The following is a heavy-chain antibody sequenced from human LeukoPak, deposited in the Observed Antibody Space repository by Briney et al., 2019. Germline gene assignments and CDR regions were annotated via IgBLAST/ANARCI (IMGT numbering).Heavy chain of an antibody. Sequence: GESLKISCKGSGYSFSNYWIGWVRQMPGKGLEWMGTIYPGDSETRYSPSFQGQVTISADKSITTAYLQWSSLKASDTAMYYCARPGRTFNSDFEYWGQGTLGNVSS. CDR1: GYSFSNYW. CDR3: ARPGRTFNSDFEY. V-gene: IGHV5-51*01. D-gene: IGHD4-23*01. J-gene: IGHJ4*02. CDR2: IYPGDSET.